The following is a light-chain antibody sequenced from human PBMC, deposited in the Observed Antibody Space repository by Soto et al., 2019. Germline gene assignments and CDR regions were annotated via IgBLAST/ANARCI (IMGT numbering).Light chain of an antibody. CDR2: GAS. CDR1: QSVSSSY. J-gene: IGKJ1*01. CDR3: QQYGSSLWT. Sequence: EIVLTQSPDTLSLSPGERATLSCRASQSVSSSYLAWYQQKPGQAPRLLIYGASSRATGFPDRFGGSGSGTDFTLTISRLEPEDFAMYYCQQYGSSLWTFGQGTKVDI. V-gene: IGKV3-20*01.